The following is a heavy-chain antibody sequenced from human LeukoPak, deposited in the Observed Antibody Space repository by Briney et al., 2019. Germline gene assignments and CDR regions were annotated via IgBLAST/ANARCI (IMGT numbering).Heavy chain of an antibody. D-gene: IGHD5-24*01. CDR2: VSYDGSNK. CDR1: GFTFSSYA. Sequence: PGGSLRLSCAASGFTFSSYAMHWVRPAPGKGLEWVAVVSYDGSNKYYADSVKGRFTISRDNSKNTLYLQMNSLRAEDTAVYYCARDSSYLEMATPLWPLDYWGQGTLVTVSS. CDR3: ARDSSYLEMATPLWPLDY. V-gene: IGHV3-30-3*01. J-gene: IGHJ4*02.